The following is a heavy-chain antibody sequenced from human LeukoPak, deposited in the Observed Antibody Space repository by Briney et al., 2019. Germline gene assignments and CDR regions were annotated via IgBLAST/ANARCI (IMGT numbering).Heavy chain of an antibody. V-gene: IGHV3-11*04. J-gene: IGHJ4*02. D-gene: IGHD1-7*01. CDR1: GFTFSDYY. CDR3: ARDSTPGTYIDY. Sequence: GGSLRLSCAASGFTFSDYYMTWIRQAPGKGLEWISYISDSGSTIYYADSVKGRFTISRDNSKNTLYLQMNSLRAEDTAVYYCARDSTPGTYIDYWGQGTLVTVSS. CDR2: ISDSGSTI.